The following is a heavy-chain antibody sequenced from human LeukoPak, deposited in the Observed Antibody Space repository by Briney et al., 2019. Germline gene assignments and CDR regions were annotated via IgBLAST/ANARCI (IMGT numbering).Heavy chain of an antibody. CDR2: INHSGST. Sequence: PSETLSLTCAVYGGSFSAYYWSWLRQPPGKGLEWIGEINHSGSTNYNPSLKSRVTISVDTSKNQFSLKLSSVTAADTAVYYCSRESGPFSPFGFWGQGTLVSVHS. CDR1: GGSFSAYY. J-gene: IGHJ4*02. V-gene: IGHV4-34*01. D-gene: IGHD1-26*01. CDR3: SRESGPFSPFGF.